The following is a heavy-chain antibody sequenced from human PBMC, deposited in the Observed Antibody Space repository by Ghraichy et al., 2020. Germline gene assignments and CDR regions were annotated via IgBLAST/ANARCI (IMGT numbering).Heavy chain of an antibody. Sequence: GGSLRLSCAASGFTFSSYSMNWVRQAPGKGLEWVSSISSSSSYIYYADSVKGRFTISRDNAKNSLYLQMNSLRAEDTAVYYCARPDTAIPPPSLDVWGQGTTVTVSS. CDR2: ISSSSSYI. CDR1: GFTFSSYS. CDR3: ARPDTAIPPPSLDV. J-gene: IGHJ6*02. V-gene: IGHV3-21*01. D-gene: IGHD5-18*01.